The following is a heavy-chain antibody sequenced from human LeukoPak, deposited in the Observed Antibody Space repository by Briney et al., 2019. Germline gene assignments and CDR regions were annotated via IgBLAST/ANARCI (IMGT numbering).Heavy chain of an antibody. J-gene: IGHJ3*02. CDR1: GFSFDDYP. CDR3: AKEIDTLGTNAFDI. Sequence: PRVSLRLSCAASGFSFDDYPMHWVRQAPGKGLEWVSLINEDGGKTFYADSVRGRFTISRDNSKNSLYLQMNSLRTEDTALYYCAKEIDTLGTNAFDIWGQGTIVTVSS. D-gene: IGHD2-15*01. V-gene: IGHV3-43*02. CDR2: INEDGGKT.